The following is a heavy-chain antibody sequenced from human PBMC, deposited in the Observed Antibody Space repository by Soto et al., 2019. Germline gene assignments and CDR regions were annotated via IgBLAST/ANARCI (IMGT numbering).Heavy chain of an antibody. J-gene: IGHJ5*02. Sequence: AGSLGLSCAASGVSFRDYDMSWIRQAPGKGQEWVSYTSSGGTTIYYADSVRGRFTLSRDNAKSSMYLQMNSLRAEDTAVYYCAKVGPYDSGSYMFRYNWFGPWGPGTLVTVSS. CDR1: GVSFRDYD. V-gene: IGHV3-11*01. CDR2: TSSGGTTI. D-gene: IGHD3-10*01. CDR3: AKVGPYDSGSYMFRYNWFGP.